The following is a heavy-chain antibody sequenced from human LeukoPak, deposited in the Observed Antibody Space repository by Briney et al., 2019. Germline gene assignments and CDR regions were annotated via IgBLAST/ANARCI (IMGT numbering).Heavy chain of an antibody. CDR3: VRDYHGSGPDY. V-gene: IGHV3-33*01. CDR1: GFSFNSHG. Sequence: PGRPLRLSCTASGFSFNSHGMHWVRQAPGKGLEWVAVIWYDGSNKYYADSVKGRFTISRDNSKNTVDLQMNSLRAEDTAVYYCVRDYHGSGPDYWGQGTLVTVSS. D-gene: IGHD3-10*01. J-gene: IGHJ4*02. CDR2: IWYDGSNK.